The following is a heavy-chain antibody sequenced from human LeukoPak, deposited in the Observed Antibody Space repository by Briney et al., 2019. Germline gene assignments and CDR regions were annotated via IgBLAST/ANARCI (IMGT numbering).Heavy chain of an antibody. J-gene: IGHJ3*02. V-gene: IGHV3-21*06. Sequence: GGSLRLSCAASGFTFNSYSMNWVRQAPGKGLEWVSSIGSRSTSIYYADSVKGRFTISRDNAKNSLFLQMNSLRAEDTAVYYCARGKEEAFDIWGQGTMVTVSS. CDR3: ARGKEEAFDI. CDR1: GFTFNSYS. CDR2: IGSRSTSI.